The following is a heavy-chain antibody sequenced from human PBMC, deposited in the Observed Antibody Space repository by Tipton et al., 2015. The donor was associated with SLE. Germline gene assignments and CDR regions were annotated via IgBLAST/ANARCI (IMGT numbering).Heavy chain of an antibody. V-gene: IGHV4-59*12. CDR1: GASISSYY. CDR3: ARFRYSSGWYRGRFDI. J-gene: IGHJ3*02. D-gene: IGHD6-19*01. CDR2: IYYSGST. Sequence: TLFLTCTVSGASISSYYWSWIRQPPGKGLEWIGYIYYSGSTIHNPSLKSRVTMSVDTSKNQFSLKLSSVTAADTAVYYCARFRYSSGWYRGRFDIWGQGTMVTVSS.